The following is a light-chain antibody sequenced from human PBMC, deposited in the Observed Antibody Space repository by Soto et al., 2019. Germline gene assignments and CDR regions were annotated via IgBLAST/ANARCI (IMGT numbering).Light chain of an antibody. CDR2: KAS. V-gene: IGKV1-5*03. J-gene: IGKJ1*01. CDR3: QQYNSYPGT. CDR1: QSISSW. Sequence: DIQMTQSPSTLSASVGDRVTITCRASQSISSWLAWYQQKPGKAPILLIYKASSLESGVPSRFSGSGSGTEFTLTINSLQPDDFATYYCQQYNSYPGTFGQGTKVEIK.